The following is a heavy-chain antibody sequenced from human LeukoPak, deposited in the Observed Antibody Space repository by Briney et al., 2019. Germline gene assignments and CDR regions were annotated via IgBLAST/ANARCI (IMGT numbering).Heavy chain of an antibody. CDR3: VSDQHFALDI. CDR2: IPSGPTGI. V-gene: IGHV3-48*02. Sequence: GGSLRLSCSASGFTFSSYAMHWVRQAPGKGLEWVSYIPSGPTGIHYADSVRGRFTISRDNGRNSLFLQMNSLRDEDTAVYYCVSDQHFALDIWGQGTMVAVSS. D-gene: IGHD3-3*02. CDR1: GFTFSSYA. J-gene: IGHJ3*02.